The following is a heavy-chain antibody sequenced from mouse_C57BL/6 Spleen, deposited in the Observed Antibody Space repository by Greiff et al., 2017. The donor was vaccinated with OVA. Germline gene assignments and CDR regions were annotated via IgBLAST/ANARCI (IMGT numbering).Heavy chain of an antibody. D-gene: IGHD2-1*01. Sequence: QVQLQQPGAELVKPGASVKLSCTASGYTFTSYWMHWVKQRPGPGLEWIGMIHPTSGSTNYNEKFTSKATLTVDKSSSTAYMQLSSLTSEDSAVYYCAGGKNYLDYWGQGTTLTVSS. J-gene: IGHJ2*01. CDR3: AGGKNYLDY. V-gene: IGHV1-64*01. CDR1: GYTFTSYW. CDR2: IHPTSGST.